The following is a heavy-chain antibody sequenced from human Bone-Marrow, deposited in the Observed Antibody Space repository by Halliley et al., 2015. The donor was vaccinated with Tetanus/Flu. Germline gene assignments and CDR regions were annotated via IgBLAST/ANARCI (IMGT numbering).Heavy chain of an antibody. CDR2: ISRDGSST. CDR3: ARAYHYDSSGYYYDS. D-gene: IGHD3-22*01. CDR1: GFTISNYG. V-gene: IGHV3-64*02. J-gene: IGHJ5*01. Sequence: SLRLSCAASGFTISNYGMHWVRQAPGKGLEYVSSISRDGSSTYYADSGEGRFTIFRDNSKNTLYLQMGSLRPDDMALYYCARAYHYDSSGYYYDSWGQGTLVTVSS.